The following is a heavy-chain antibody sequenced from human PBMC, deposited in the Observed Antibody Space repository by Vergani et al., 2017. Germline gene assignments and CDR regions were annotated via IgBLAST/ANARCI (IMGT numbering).Heavy chain of an antibody. CDR1: GYSFTSYW. CDR3: ARSLLEWELLCAFDI. D-gene: IGHD1-26*01. J-gene: IGHJ3*02. Sequence: EVQLVQSGAEVKKPGESLRISCKGSGYSFTSYWISWVRQMPGKGLEWMGRIDPSDSYTNYSPSFQGHVTISADKSIRTAYLQWSSLKASETAMYYCARSLLEWELLCAFDIWGQGTMVTVSS. V-gene: IGHV5-10-1*03. CDR2: IDPSDSYT.